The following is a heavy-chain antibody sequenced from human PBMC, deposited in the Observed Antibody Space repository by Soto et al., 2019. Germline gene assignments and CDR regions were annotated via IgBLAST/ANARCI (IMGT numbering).Heavy chain of an antibody. CDR3: ARDGRTPRFGWKHEHWFDP. J-gene: IGHJ5*02. CDR1: GGTFSRFA. Sequence: QVQLVQSGAEAEKPGSSVRVSCKVLGGTFSRFALSWVRQAPGQGLEWIGGIVPIFGVTNYAQNFQGRVTITADESTGTAYMDLSILRSDDTAVYYCARDGRTPRFGWKHEHWFDPWGQGTLVTVSS. CDR2: IVPIFGVT. D-gene: IGHD6-19*01. V-gene: IGHV1-69*01.